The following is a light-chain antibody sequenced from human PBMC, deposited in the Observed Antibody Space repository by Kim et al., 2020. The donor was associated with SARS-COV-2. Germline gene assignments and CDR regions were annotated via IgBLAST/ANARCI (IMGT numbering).Light chain of an antibody. Sequence: DIQMTQSPSSLSASVGDRVTITCQASQDISNYLNWYQQKPGKAPKLLIYDASNLETGVPSRFSGSGSGTDFTFTISSLQPEDIATYYCQQYDNRPGVNFGPGTKVDIK. CDR3: QQYDNRPGVN. CDR1: QDISNY. V-gene: IGKV1-33*01. CDR2: DAS. J-gene: IGKJ3*01.